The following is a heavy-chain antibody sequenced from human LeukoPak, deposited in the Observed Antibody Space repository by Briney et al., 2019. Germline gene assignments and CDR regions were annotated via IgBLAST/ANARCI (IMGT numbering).Heavy chain of an antibody. Sequence: GASVKVSCKASGNRFTTYALNWVRQAPGQGLEWMGWINTNTGNPTYGPGFTGRFVFSLDTSVNTAYLQISSLRTDDTAVYYCAILELRDLYFDLWGRGTLVTVSS. CDR1: GNRFTTYA. CDR3: AILELRDLYFDL. J-gene: IGHJ2*01. D-gene: IGHD1-7*01. V-gene: IGHV7-4-1*02. CDR2: INTNTGNP.